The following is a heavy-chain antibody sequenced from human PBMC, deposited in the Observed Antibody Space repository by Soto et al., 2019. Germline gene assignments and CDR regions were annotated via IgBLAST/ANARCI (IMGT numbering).Heavy chain of an antibody. CDR1: GFTFGDYA. J-gene: IGHJ4*02. V-gene: IGHV3-49*05. D-gene: IGHD6-6*01. CDR3: ARDHSPFELVRLGY. Sequence: EVQLVESGGGLVKPGRSLRLSCTASGFTFGDYAMSWFRQAPGKGLEWVGFIRSKAYDGTAEYAASVKGRFSISRDDSKSIAYLHMNSLKTEDTAVYYCARDHSPFELVRLGYWGQGTLVTVSS. CDR2: IRSKAYDGTA.